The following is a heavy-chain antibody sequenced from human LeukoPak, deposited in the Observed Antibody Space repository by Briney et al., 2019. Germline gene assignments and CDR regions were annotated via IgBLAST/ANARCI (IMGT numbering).Heavy chain of an antibody. CDR1: GFTFSSYS. J-gene: IGHJ4*02. CDR3: ARDRFGSSTPLDY. Sequence: GGSLRLSCAASGFTFSSYSMNWVRQAPGKGLEWVSSISSSSSYIYYADSVKGRFTISRDNAKNSLYLQMNSLRAEDTAVYYCARDRFGSSTPLDYWGQGTLVTVSS. D-gene: IGHD3-10*01. CDR2: ISSSSSYI. V-gene: IGHV3-21*06.